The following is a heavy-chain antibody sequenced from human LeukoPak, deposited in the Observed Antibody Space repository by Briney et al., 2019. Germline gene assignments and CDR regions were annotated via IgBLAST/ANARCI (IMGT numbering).Heavy chain of an antibody. CDR2: INHSGST. J-gene: IGHJ4*02. Sequence: SETLSLTCAVYGGSFSGYYWSWIRQPPGKGLEWIGEINHSGSTNYNPSLKSRVTISIDTSKNQFSLKLSSVTAADTAVYYCARSDNWNSPTDYWGQGTLVTVSS. CDR1: GGSFSGYY. V-gene: IGHV4-34*01. D-gene: IGHD1-7*01. CDR3: ARSDNWNSPTDY.